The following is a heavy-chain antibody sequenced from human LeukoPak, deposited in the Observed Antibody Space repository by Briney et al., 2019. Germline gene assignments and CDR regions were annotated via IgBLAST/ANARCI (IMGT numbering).Heavy chain of an antibody. J-gene: IGHJ4*02. CDR1: GGSISSYY. D-gene: IGHD3-22*01. V-gene: IGHV4-59*08. CDR3: ARMDYYDSSGYYAY. CDR2: IYYSGST. Sequence: SETLSLTCTASGGSISSYYWSWIRQPPGKGLEWIGYIYYSGSTNYNPSLKSRVTISVDTSKNQFSLKLSSVTAADTAVYYCARMDYYDSSGYYAYWGQGTLVTVSS.